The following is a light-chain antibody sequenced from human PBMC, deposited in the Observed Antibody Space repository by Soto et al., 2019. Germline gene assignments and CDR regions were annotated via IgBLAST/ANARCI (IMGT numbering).Light chain of an antibody. CDR3: SSYTNINTRACV. CDR1: SGDIGSYNR. V-gene: IGLV2-14*01. J-gene: IGLJ1*01. CDR2: EVT. Sequence: QSVLTQPASVSGSPGQSSTISCTGTSGDIGSYNRVSWYQQHPGKAPKLIIYEVTDRPSGVSNRFSGSKSGNTASLTISGLHAEDEAEYYCSSYTNINTRACVFGTGTKLTVL.